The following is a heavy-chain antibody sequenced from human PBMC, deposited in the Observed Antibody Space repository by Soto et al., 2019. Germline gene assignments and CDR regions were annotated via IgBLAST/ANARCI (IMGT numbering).Heavy chain of an antibody. J-gene: IGHJ4*02. D-gene: IGHD4-4*01. Sequence: GGSLRLSCAASGFTFTGYWMNWVRQAPGKGLEWVANIKQDGSEKYYADSVKGRFTISRDSAKNSLYLQMNSLRAEDTAVYFCARDYRLYSNYIDYWGQGTLVTVSS. CDR3: ARDYRLYSNYIDY. CDR1: GFTFTGYW. CDR2: IKQDGSEK. V-gene: IGHV3-7*03.